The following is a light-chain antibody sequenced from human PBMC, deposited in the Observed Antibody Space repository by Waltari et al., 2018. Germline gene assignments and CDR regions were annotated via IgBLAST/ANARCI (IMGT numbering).Light chain of an antibody. J-gene: IGLJ3*02. V-gene: IGLV1-51*01. Sequence: QSVLTQPPSVSAAPGQKVPISCSGSGLHIGNNYVSWYQQIPGTAPKLLIYDNNKRPSGFPDRFSGSKSGTSATLGITGLQTGDEADYYCGTWDSSLNALVFGGGTKLTVL. CDR3: GTWDSSLNALV. CDR1: GLHIGNNY. CDR2: DNN.